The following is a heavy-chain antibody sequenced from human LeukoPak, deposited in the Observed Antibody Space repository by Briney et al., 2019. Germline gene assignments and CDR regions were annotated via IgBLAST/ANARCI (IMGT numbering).Heavy chain of an antibody. J-gene: IGHJ3*02. Sequence: SVKVSCKASGGTFSSYAISWVRQAPGQGLEWMGGIIPIFGTANYAQKFQGRVTITADKSTSTAYMELSSLRSEDTAVYYCARDQVKPVTGAFDIWGQGTMVTVSS. CDR3: ARDQVKPVTGAFDI. CDR2: IIPIFGTA. D-gene: IGHD1-14*01. CDR1: GGTFSSYA. V-gene: IGHV1-69*06.